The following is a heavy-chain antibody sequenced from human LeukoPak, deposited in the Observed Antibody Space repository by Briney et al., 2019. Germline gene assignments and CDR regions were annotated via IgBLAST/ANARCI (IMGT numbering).Heavy chain of an antibody. D-gene: IGHD3-22*01. CDR1: GFTFSSYA. Sequence: GGSLRLSCAASGFTFSSYAMSWVRQAPGKGLEWVSAISGSGGSTYYADSVKGRFTISRDNSKNTLYLQMNSLRAEDTAEYYCAKDRGQDYYDSSGYFDYWGQGTLVTVSS. CDR3: AKDRGQDYYDSSGYFDY. CDR2: ISGSGGST. J-gene: IGHJ4*02. V-gene: IGHV3-23*01.